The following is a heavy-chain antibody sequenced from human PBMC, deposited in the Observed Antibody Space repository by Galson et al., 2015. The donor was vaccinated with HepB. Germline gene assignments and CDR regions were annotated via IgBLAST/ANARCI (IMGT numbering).Heavy chain of an antibody. D-gene: IGHD1-26*01. CDR3: ARGMGDTGLDY. CDR2: TYSRSKWYN. CDR1: GDSVSSNSAG. Sequence: CAISGDSVSSNSAGWNWIRQSPSRGLEWLGRTYSRSKWYNEYAVSVRSRISITPDTSMNQFSLQLNSVTPDDTAVYYCARGMGDTGLDYWGRGTLVTVSS. J-gene: IGHJ4*02. V-gene: IGHV6-1*01.